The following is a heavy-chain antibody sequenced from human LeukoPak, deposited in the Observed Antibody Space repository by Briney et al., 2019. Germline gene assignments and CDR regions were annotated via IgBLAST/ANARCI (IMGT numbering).Heavy chain of an antibody. CDR2: IYYSGST. J-gene: IGHJ6*02. CDR1: GGSISSYY. V-gene: IGHV4-59*01. Sequence: PSETLSLTCTVSGGSISSYYWSWIRQPPGKGLEWIGYIYYSGSTNYNPSLKSRVTISVDTSKNQFSLKLSSVTAADTAVYYCARDHGRWGRESSSWYGRPYCYYYGMDVWGQGTTVTVSS. D-gene: IGHD6-13*01. CDR3: ARDHGRWGRESSSWYGRPYCYYYGMDV.